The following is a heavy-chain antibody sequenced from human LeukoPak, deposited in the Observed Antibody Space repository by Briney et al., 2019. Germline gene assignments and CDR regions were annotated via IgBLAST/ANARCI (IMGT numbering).Heavy chain of an antibody. D-gene: IGHD3-10*01. CDR3: ARSGSPRNYYGSGTYSTRDY. CDR1: GYTFTGYY. Sequence: GASVKVSCKASGYTFTGYYMHWVRQAPGQGLEWMGWINPNSGGTNFAQKFQGRVTMTRDTSISTAYMELSRLTSDDTAVYYCARSGSPRNYYGSGTYSTRDYWGQGTLVTVSS. J-gene: IGHJ4*02. CDR2: INPNSGGT. V-gene: IGHV1-2*02.